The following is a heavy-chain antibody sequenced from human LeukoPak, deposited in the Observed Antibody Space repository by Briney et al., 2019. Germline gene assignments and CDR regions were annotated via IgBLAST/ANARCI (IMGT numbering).Heavy chain of an antibody. J-gene: IGHJ4*02. CDR3: ARDDSSGYYPLLVY. Sequence: PGGSLRLSCAASGFTFSSYGMHWVRQAPGKGLEWVAVISYDGSNKYYADSVKGRFTISRDNSKNTLYLQMNSLRAEDTAVYYCARDDSSGYYPLLVYWGQGTLVTVSS. CDR1: GFTFSSYG. CDR2: ISYDGSNK. D-gene: IGHD3-22*01. V-gene: IGHV3-30*03.